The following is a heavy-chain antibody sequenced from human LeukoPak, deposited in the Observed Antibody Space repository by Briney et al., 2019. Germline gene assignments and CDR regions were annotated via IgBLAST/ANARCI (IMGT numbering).Heavy chain of an antibody. D-gene: IGHD1-1*01. CDR3: ARDVQRQQDGEISRFDP. J-gene: IGHJ5*02. V-gene: IGHV4-31*03. CDR1: GVSITSDGYY. Sequence: PSETLSLTCSVSGVSITSDGYYWTWIRQHPGKGLEWIGYIYHGGATSSNPSLKSRVTISVDTSKNQFSLKLLSVTAADTAVYYCARDVQRQQDGEISRFDPWGQGTLVTVSS. CDR2: IYHGGAT.